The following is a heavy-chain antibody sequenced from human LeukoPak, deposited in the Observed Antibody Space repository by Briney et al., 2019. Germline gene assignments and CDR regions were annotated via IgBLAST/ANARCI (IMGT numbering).Heavy chain of an antibody. Sequence: SQTLSLTCTVSGDSLSSGDYYWTWIRQPPGKGLEWIGYIHSSGSTYYNPSLKSRVTISVDTSKNRFSLKLSTVTAADTAVYYCARRPTGDPKFDYWGQGTLVTVSS. CDR1: GDSLSSGDYY. CDR3: ARRPTGDPKFDY. D-gene: IGHD7-27*01. V-gene: IGHV4-30-4*01. J-gene: IGHJ4*02. CDR2: IHSSGST.